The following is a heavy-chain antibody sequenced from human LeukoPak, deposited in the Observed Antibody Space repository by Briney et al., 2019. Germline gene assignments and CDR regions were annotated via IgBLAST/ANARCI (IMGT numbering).Heavy chain of an antibody. D-gene: IGHD5-18*01. CDR1: GFTFSDYY. Sequence: GGSLRLSCAASGFTFSDYYMSWIRQAPGKGLEWVSYISSSSSTISNADSVKGRFTISRDNAKNSLYLQMNSLRAGDTAVYYCARDRGYSLDYWGQGTLVTVSS. V-gene: IGHV3-11*04. J-gene: IGHJ4*02. CDR2: ISSSSSTI. CDR3: ARDRGYSLDY.